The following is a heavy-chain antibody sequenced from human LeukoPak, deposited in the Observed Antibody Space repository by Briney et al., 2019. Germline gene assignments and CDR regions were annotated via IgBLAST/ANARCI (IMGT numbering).Heavy chain of an antibody. J-gene: IGHJ4*02. CDR3: AKGGSRHADY. CDR1: GFTFSSSA. D-gene: IGHD1-26*01. V-gene: IGHV3-23*01. CDR2: ISNNGGYT. Sequence: GGSLRLSCAASGFTFSSSAMSWVRQAPGKGLEWVSAISNNGGYTYYADSVQGRFTISRDNSKSTLCLQMNSLRAEDTAVYYCAKGGSRHADYWGQGTLVTVSS.